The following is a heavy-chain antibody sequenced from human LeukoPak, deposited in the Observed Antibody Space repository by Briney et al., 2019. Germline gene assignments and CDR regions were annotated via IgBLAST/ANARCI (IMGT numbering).Heavy chain of an antibody. CDR3: AREIDSSGYYYDGGWFDP. Sequence: KPSETLSLTCTVSGGSINSYYWSWIRQPPGKGLEWIGYIYYSGSTNYNPSLKSRVTISVDTSKNQFSLKLSSVTAADTAVYYCAREIDSSGYYYDGGWFDPWGQGTLVTVSS. D-gene: IGHD3-22*01. J-gene: IGHJ5*02. CDR2: IYYSGST. V-gene: IGHV4-59*01. CDR1: GGSINSYY.